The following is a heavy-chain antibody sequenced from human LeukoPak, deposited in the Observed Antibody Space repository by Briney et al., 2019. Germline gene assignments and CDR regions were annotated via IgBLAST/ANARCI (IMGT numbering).Heavy chain of an antibody. CDR1: GGSISSYY. J-gene: IGHJ3*01. V-gene: IGHV4-59*01. D-gene: IGHD3-22*01. CDR3: ARVFVAANYYDSSGYYLDAFDV. Sequence: SETLSLTCTVSGGSISSYYWSWIRQPPGKGLEWIGYIYYSGSTSYNPSLKSRVTISVDTSKNQFSLKLSSVTAADTAVYYCARVFVAANYYDSSGYYLDAFDVWGQGTMVTVSS. CDR2: IYYSGST.